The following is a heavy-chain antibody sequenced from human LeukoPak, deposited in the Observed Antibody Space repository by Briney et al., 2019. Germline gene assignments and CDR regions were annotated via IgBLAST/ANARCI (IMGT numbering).Heavy chain of an antibody. Sequence: PGGSLRLSCAASGFTFSDYYMSWIRQAPGKGLEWVAVISYDGSNKYYADSVKGRFTISRDNSKNTLYLQMNSLRAEDTAVYYCARSDDFWSGYFPYYYYGMDVWGQGTTVTVSS. D-gene: IGHD3-3*01. V-gene: IGHV3-30-3*01. CDR2: ISYDGSNK. CDR3: ARSDDFWSGYFPYYYYGMDV. CDR1: GFTFSDYY. J-gene: IGHJ6*02.